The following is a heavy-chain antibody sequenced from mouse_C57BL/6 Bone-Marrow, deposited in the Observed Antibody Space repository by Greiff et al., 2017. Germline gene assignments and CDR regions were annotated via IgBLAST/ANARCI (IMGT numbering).Heavy chain of an antibody. J-gene: IGHJ2*01. V-gene: IGHV3-6*01. Sequence: ESGPGLVKPSQSLSLTCSVTGYSITSGYYWNWIRQLPGNKLEWMGYISYDGSNNYNPSLKNRISITRDTSKNQFFLKLNSVTTEDSATYYCAREYYGVDYWGQGTTLTVSS. CDR2: ISYDGSN. D-gene: IGHD1-2*01. CDR3: AREYYGVDY. CDR1: GYSITSGYY.